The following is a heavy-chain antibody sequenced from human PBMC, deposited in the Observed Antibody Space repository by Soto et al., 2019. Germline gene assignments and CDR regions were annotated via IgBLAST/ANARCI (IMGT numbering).Heavy chain of an antibody. CDR3: ARLRVVIAARGDDY. V-gene: IGHV4-34*01. CDR2: INHSGST. D-gene: IGHD6-6*01. CDR1: GGSFSGYY. Sequence: QVQLQQWGAGLLKPSETLSLTCAVYGGSFSGYYWSWIRQPPGKGLEWIGEINHSGSTNYNPSLKSRVTISVDTSKNQFSLKLSSVTAADTAVYYCARLRVVIAARGDDYWDQGTLVTVSS. J-gene: IGHJ4*02.